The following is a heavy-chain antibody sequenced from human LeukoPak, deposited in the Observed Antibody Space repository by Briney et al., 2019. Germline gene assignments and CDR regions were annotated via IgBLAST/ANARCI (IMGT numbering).Heavy chain of an antibody. Sequence: GGSLRLSCAASGFTFSSYAMSWVRQAPGRGLEWVSAISGSGGSTYYADSVKGRFTISRDNSKNTLYLQMNSLRAEDTAVYYCATRGPSIAAAGSDYWGQGTLVTVSS. D-gene: IGHD6-13*01. V-gene: IGHV3-23*01. CDR3: ATRGPSIAAAGSDY. CDR2: ISGSGGST. J-gene: IGHJ4*02. CDR1: GFTFSSYA.